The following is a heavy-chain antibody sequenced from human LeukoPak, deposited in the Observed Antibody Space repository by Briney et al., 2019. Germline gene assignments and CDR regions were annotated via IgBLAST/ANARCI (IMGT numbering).Heavy chain of an antibody. Sequence: SETLSLTCTESGGSISNSYWSWIRQPAGKGLEWIGRIYPTDITTYNPSLKSRVTLSVDTSKNQFSLKVNSVTAADAAVYYCARGPGQLTSECFDSWGQGILVTVSS. D-gene: IGHD6-13*01. CDR3: ARGPGQLTSECFDS. CDR2: IYPTDIT. J-gene: IGHJ5*01. V-gene: IGHV4-4*07. CDR1: GGSISNSY.